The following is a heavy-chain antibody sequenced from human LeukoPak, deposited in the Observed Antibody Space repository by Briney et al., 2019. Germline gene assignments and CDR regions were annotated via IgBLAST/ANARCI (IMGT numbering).Heavy chain of an antibody. J-gene: IGHJ5*02. D-gene: IGHD6-13*01. CDR2: INPNSGGT. CDR1: GYTFTGYY. Sequence: ASVKVSCKASGYTFTGYYMHWVRQAPGQGLEWMGWINPNSGGTNYAQKFQGRVAMTRDTSISTAYMELSRLRSDDTAVYYCARARRNMNGQQQLGWFDPWGQGTLVTVSS. CDR3: ARARRNMNGQQQLGWFDP. V-gene: IGHV1-2*02.